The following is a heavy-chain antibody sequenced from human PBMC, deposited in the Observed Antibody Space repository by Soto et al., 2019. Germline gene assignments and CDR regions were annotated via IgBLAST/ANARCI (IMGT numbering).Heavy chain of an antibody. J-gene: IGHJ4*02. CDR3: VVVAGTGDEDY. CDR2: INPSGGST. D-gene: IGHD6-19*01. V-gene: IGHV1-46*01. CDR1: GYTFTSYY. Sequence: QVQLVQSGAEVKKPGASVKVSCKASGYTFTSYYMHWVRQAPGQGLEWMGIINPSGGSTSYAQKFQGRVTMTRDTSTSTVYMELSSLRSEDTAVYYCVVVAGTGDEDYWGQGTLVIVSS.